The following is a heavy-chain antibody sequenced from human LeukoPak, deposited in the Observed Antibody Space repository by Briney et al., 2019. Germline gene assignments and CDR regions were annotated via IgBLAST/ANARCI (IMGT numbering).Heavy chain of an antibody. D-gene: IGHD6-13*01. J-gene: IGHJ4*02. CDR3: AKDKREQQLGTFDY. CDR1: GFTFSDYY. V-gene: IGHV3-23*01. CDR2: ISGGVGST. Sequence: GGSLRLSCAASGFTFSDYYMSWVRQAPGKGLEWVSSISGGVGSTYYADSVKGRFTISRDNSKNTLYLQMNGLRAEDTAVYYCAKDKREQQLGTFDYWGQGTLVTVSS.